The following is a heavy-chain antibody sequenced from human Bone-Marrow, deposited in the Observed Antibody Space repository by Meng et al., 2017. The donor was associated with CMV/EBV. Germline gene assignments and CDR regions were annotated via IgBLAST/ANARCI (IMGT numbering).Heavy chain of an antibody. CDR1: GFTFNNYA. CDR3: ARDRQYQLASDL. CDR2: ISYEGNNA. J-gene: IGHJ4*02. Sequence: GESLKISCAASGFTFNNYAMHWVRQAPGKGLEWLALISYEGNNAYYADSVKGRFTISRDNSKNTLHLQMNSLRAEDTAVYYCARDRQYQLASDLWGQGTLVTVSS. D-gene: IGHD2-2*01. V-gene: IGHV3-30-3*01.